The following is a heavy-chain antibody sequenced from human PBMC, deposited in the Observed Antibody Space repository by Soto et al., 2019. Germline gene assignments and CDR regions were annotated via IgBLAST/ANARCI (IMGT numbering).Heavy chain of an antibody. V-gene: IGHV3-30-3*01. J-gene: IGHJ4*02. D-gene: IGHD1-26*01. CDR1: GFTFNFYA. CDR3: ARDVDRTLKGARLDH. CDR2: ISYDGNNI. Sequence: PGGSLRLSCAASGFTFNFYAIHWVRQAPGKGLEWVGVISYDGNNIFYADSVKGRFTISRDNSKNTLYLQMNSLRAEDTAVYYCARDVDRTLKGARLDHWGQGTLVTVSS.